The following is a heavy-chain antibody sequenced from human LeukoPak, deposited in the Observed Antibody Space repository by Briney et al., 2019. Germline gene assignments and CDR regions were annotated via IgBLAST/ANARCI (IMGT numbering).Heavy chain of an antibody. Sequence: GRSLRLSCAASGFTFSSYGMHWVRQAPGKGLEWVSGINGQGDDTGYADSVKGRFTISRDNAKNSLYLQMNSLRAEDTAVYYCAREEGLDYWGQGTLVTVSS. CDR1: GFTFSSYG. CDR2: INGQGDDT. D-gene: IGHD5-12*01. V-gene: IGHV3-20*04. CDR3: AREEGLDY. J-gene: IGHJ4*02.